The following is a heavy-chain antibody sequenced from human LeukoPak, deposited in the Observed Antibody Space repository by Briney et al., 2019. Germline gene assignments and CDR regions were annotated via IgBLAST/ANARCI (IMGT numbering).Heavy chain of an antibody. Sequence: PSETLSLTRTVSGGPISSYYWSWIRQPAGKGLEWIGRIYTSGSTNYNPSLKSRVTMSVDTSKNQFSLKLSSVTAADTAVYYCAREVSWNYFNYMDVWGKGTTVTVSS. CDR3: AREVSWNYFNYMDV. D-gene: IGHD1-7*01. CDR2: IYTSGST. V-gene: IGHV4-4*07. CDR1: GGPISSYY. J-gene: IGHJ6*03.